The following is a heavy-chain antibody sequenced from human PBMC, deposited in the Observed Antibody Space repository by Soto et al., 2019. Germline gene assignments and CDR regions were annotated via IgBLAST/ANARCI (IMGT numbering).Heavy chain of an antibody. J-gene: IGHJ6*02. Sequence: FETLSHNRAVYGESISRYYSSCISKPPGKGLEWIGEINHSGSTNYNPSLKSRVTISVDTSKNQFSLKLSSVTAADTAVYYCARVMGEDDYLISYYYYGMDVWRQGTTVTVSS. CDR3: ARVMGEDDYLISYYYYGMDV. CDR1: GESISRYY. CDR2: INHSGST. V-gene: IGHV4-34*01. D-gene: IGHD4-17*01.